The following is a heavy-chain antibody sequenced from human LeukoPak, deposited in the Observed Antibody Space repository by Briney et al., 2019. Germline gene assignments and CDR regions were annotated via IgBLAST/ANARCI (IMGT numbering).Heavy chain of an antibody. CDR2: IYYSGST. CDR3: ARATSSYFYYMDV. V-gene: IGHV4-34*01. Sequence: PSETLSLTCAVYGGSFSGYYWSWIRQPPGKGLEWIGSIYYSGSTYYNPSLKSRVTISADTSKNQFSLNVSSVTAADTAVYYCARATSSYFYYMDVWGKGTTVTISS. CDR1: GGSFSGYY. D-gene: IGHD5-12*01. J-gene: IGHJ6*03.